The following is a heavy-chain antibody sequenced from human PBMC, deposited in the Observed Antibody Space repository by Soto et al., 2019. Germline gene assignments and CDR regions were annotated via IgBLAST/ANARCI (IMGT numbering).Heavy chain of an antibody. D-gene: IGHD6-13*01. CDR3: ARRSSGIAASRIFSWFDP. CDR1: GGSISSSSYY. V-gene: IGHV4-39*01. CDR2: IYYSGST. J-gene: IGHJ5*02. Sequence: PSETLSLTCTVSGGSISSSSYYWGWIRQPPGKGLEWIGSIYYSGSTYYNPSLKSRVTISVDTSKNQFSLKLSSVTAADTAVYYCARRSSGIAASRIFSWFDPWGQGTLVTVSS.